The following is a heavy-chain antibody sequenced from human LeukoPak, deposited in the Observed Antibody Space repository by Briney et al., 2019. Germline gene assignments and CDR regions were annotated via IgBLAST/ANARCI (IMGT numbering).Heavy chain of an antibody. Sequence: GGSLRLSCTVPGFTFSSYWMSWVSQAPGKGMEWVANVQQEGSEKYYVDSVKGRFTISRDNAKNSVYLQMNSLRAEDTATYYCATTLNIATAGYFWGQGTLVTVSS. D-gene: IGHD6-13*01. CDR2: VQQEGSEK. CDR1: GFTFSSYW. V-gene: IGHV3-7*01. CDR3: ATTLNIATAGYF. J-gene: IGHJ4*02.